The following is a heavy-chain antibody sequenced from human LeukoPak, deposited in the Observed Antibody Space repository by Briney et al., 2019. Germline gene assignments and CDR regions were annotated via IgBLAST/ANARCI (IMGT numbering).Heavy chain of an antibody. CDR3: ASVREWQLQNAPFDY. V-gene: IGHV3-7*01. CDR2: IKQDGSEK. Sequence: GGSLRPSCAASGYTYNSSWMSWVRHAPAKGLESVARIKQDGSEKYYVDSVKGRFTISRDNAQNSLSLQMNSLRAEDTAVYYCASVREWQLQNAPFDYWGQGTLVTVSS. J-gene: IGHJ4*02. D-gene: IGHD1-26*01. CDR1: GYTYNSSW.